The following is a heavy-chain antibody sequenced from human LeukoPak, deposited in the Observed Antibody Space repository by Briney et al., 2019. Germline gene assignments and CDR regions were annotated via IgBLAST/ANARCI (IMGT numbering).Heavy chain of an antibody. D-gene: IGHD6-13*01. CDR2: INHSGSA. CDR1: GGSFSGYY. J-gene: IGHJ4*02. V-gene: IGHV4-34*01. Sequence: SETLSLTCAVYGGSFSGYYWSWIRQPPGKGLEWIGEINHSGSANYNPSLKSRVTVSVDTSKNQFSLKLSSVTAADTAVYYCARDIRGSSWSHSNWGQGTLVTVSS. CDR3: ARDIRGSSWSHSN.